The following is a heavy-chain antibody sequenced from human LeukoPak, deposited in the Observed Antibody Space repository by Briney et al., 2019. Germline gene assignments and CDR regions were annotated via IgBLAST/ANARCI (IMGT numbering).Heavy chain of an antibody. CDR3: ARDLVESDGYYAGFDY. CDR2: FCYSGST. CDR1: GGSISSYC. D-gene: IGHD3-22*01. V-gene: IGHV4-59*01. J-gene: IGHJ4*02. Sequence: SETLSLTCTVSGGSISSYCWSWIRQPPGKGLEWIGYFCYSGSTNYNPSLKSRVTISADTSRNQFSLKLSSVTAADTAVYYCARDLVESDGYYAGFDYWGQGTLVTVSS.